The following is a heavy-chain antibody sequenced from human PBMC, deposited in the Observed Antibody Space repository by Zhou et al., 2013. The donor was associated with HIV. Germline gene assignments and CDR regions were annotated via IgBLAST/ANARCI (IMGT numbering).Heavy chain of an antibody. D-gene: IGHD1-26*01. CDR3: GRGPYYSNAPGGPLDI. J-gene: IGHJ3*02. V-gene: IGHV1-46*01. CDR1: GYTFTSYY. CDR2: INPFGGST. Sequence: QVQLVQSGAEVQKPGASVKVSCKASGYTFTSYYLHWVRQAPGQGLEWMGIINPFGGSTSYAQKFQGRVTMTRDTSTSTVYMELSSLRFEDTAVYYCGRGPYYSNAPGGPLDIWGQGTWVTISS.